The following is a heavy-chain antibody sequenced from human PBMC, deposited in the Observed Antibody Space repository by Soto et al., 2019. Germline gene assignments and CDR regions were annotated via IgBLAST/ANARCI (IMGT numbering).Heavy chain of an antibody. CDR3: ARVINASSWYEFL. Sequence: GGSLRLSCAASGFTFSSYSMNWVRQAPGKGLEWVSYISSSSSTIYYADSVKGRFTISRDNAKNSLYLQMNSLRAEDTAVYYCARVINASSWYEFLWGQGTLVTVSS. D-gene: IGHD6-13*01. CDR2: ISSSSSTI. V-gene: IGHV3-48*01. J-gene: IGHJ4*02. CDR1: GFTFSSYS.